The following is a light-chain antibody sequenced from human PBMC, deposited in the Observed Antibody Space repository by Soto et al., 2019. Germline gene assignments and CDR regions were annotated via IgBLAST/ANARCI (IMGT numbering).Light chain of an antibody. V-gene: IGKV1-5*03. CDR3: QHYNSYSEA. CDR2: KAS. J-gene: IGKJ1*01. Sequence: DIQMTQSPSTLSASVGDRVTITCRASPSISRWLAWYQQKPGKAPKLLIYKASTLESGVPSRFSGSGSGTEFTLTISSLQPDDFATYYCQHYNSYSEAFGQGTKVDI. CDR1: PSISRW.